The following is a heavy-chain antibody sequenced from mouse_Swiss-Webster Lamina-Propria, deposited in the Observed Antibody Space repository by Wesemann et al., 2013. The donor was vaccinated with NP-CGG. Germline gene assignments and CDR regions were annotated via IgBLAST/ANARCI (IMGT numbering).Heavy chain of an antibody. J-gene: IGHJ3*01. D-gene: IGHD2-4*01. Sequence: GASVKIPCKASGYTFTDYNMDWVKQSNGKSLEWIGVINPNYGTTSYNQKFKGKATLTVDQSSSTAYMQLNSLTSEDSAVYYCAKIYYDYDGTYWGQGTLVTVSA. CDR1: GYTFTDYN. CDR3: AKIYYDYDGTY. CDR2: INPNYGTT. V-gene: IGHV1-39*01.